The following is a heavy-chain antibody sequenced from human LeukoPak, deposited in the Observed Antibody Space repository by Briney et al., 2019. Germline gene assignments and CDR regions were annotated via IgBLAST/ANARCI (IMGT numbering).Heavy chain of an antibody. V-gene: IGHV3-23*01. CDR1: GFIFYSYA. CDR3: ARSLSDLGY. D-gene: IGHD3-3*02. J-gene: IGHJ4*02. Sequence: QPGGSLRLSCAASGFIFYSYAMSWVRQAPGKGVEWVSAISGSGGGTYYADSVKGRFTISRDNSKNTLYLQMNSLRAEDTALCYCARSLSDLGYWGQGTLVTVSS. CDR2: ISGSGGGT.